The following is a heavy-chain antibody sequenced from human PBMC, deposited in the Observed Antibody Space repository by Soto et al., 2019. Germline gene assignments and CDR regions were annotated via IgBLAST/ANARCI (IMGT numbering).Heavy chain of an antibody. CDR1: GFPFSSYG. Sequence: GGSLRLSCAASGFPFSSYGMHWVRQAPGKGLEWVAVISYDGSNKYYADSVKGRFTISRDNSKNTLYLQMNSLRAEDTAVYYCAKGGPYGDYYYYYYMDVWGKGTTVTVSS. CDR3: AKGGPYGDYYYYYYMDV. V-gene: IGHV3-30*18. CDR2: ISYDGSNK. D-gene: IGHD4-17*01. J-gene: IGHJ6*03.